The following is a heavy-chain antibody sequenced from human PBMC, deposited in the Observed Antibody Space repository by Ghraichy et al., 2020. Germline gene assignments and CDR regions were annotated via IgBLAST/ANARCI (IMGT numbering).Heavy chain of an antibody. CDR2: VGSSGSIE. CDR3: TRDAGGDYYGSGVRYFFDY. CDR1: GFTFSSYS. Sequence: GGSLRLSCAASGFTFSSYSMNWVRQAPGKGLEFIAYVGSSGSIEYNTESVKGRFTISRDNAKNSLYLQMNSLRDEDTAVYYCTRDAGGDYYGSGVRYFFDYWGQGTLVTVSS. J-gene: IGHJ4*02. V-gene: IGHV3-48*02. D-gene: IGHD3-10*01.